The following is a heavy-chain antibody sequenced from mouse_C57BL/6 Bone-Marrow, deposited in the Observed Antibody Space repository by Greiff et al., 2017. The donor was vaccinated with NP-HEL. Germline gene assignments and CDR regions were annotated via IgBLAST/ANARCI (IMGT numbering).Heavy chain of an antibody. D-gene: IGHD2-5*01. CDR1: GYTFTSYG. Sequence: QVQLQQSGAELARPGASVKLSCKASGYTFTSYGISLVKQRTGQGLEWIGEIYPRSGNTYYNEKFKGKATLTADKSSSTAYLGLRSLTADDSAVYFCARERDYSNYVGFAYWGQGTLVTVSA. CDR2: IYPRSGNT. CDR3: ARERDYSNYVGFAY. J-gene: IGHJ3*01. V-gene: IGHV1-81*01.